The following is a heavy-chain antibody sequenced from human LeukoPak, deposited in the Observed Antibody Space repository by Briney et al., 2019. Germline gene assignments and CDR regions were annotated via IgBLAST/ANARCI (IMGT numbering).Heavy chain of an antibody. J-gene: IGHJ4*02. Sequence: ASVKVSCKASGYTFTRSDINWVRQATGQGLEWMGWMNPNSGNTGYAQKFQGRVTMTRKTSISTAYMELSSLRSEDTAVYYCASGVHVDGSGSYYLDYWGLGTLVTVSS. CDR2: MNPNSGNT. V-gene: IGHV1-8*01. CDR3: ASGVHVDGSGSYYLDY. D-gene: IGHD3-10*01. CDR1: GYTFTRSD.